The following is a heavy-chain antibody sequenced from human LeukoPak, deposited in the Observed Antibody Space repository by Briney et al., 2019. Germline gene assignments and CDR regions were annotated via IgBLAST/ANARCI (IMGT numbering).Heavy chain of an antibody. CDR2: ISGSGGST. V-gene: IGHV3-23*01. CDR1: GFTFSSYA. J-gene: IGHJ6*02. D-gene: IGHD1-26*01. CDR3: AKRPPYSDTWFVMDV. Sequence: PGGSLRLSCAASGFTFSSYAMSWVRQAPGKGLEWVSAISGSGGSTYYADSVKGRFTIFRDNSKNTMFLQMNSLRAEDTAVYYCAKRPPYSDTWFVMDVWGQGTTVTVSS.